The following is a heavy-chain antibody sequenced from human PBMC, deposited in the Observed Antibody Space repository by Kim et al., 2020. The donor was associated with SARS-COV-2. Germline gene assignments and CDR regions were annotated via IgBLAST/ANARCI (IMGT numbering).Heavy chain of an antibody. Sequence: SETLSLTCTVSGGSISSYYWSWIRQPPGKGLEWIGYIYYSGSTNYNPSLKSRVTISVDTSKNQFSLKLSSVTAADTAVYYCARGFGDILTGGDYWGQGTLVTVSS. CDR3: ARGFGDILTGGDY. CDR2: IYYSGST. CDR1: GGSISSYY. J-gene: IGHJ4*02. D-gene: IGHD3-9*01. V-gene: IGHV4-59*01.